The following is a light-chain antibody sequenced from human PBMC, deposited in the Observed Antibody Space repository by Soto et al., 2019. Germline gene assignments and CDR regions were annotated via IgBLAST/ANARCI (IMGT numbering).Light chain of an antibody. CDR2: EAT. CDR1: NSDVGGYNL. J-gene: IGLJ3*02. Sequence: QSVLTQPASVSGSPGQSISFSCTGTNSDVGGYNLVSWYQHHPGKAPKLIIYEATKRPSGISDRFSGSKSGNTASLTISGLQAEDEADYHCCSYAGSSWVFGGGTKLTV. CDR3: CSYAGSSWV. V-gene: IGLV2-23*01.